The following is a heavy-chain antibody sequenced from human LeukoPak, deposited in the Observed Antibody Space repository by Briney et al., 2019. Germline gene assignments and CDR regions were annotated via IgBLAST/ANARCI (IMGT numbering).Heavy chain of an antibody. Sequence: PGGSLRLSCAASGFPVSDNYMSWVRQAPGQGLEWVSIIYSDGTTYYADSVKGRFTISRDNSKNSLYLQMNSLRVEDTAVYYCARAPGYNYGFDYWGQGTLVTVSS. D-gene: IGHD5-18*01. CDR2: IYSDGTT. CDR1: GFPVSDNY. CDR3: ARAPGYNYGFDY. V-gene: IGHV3-66*01. J-gene: IGHJ4*02.